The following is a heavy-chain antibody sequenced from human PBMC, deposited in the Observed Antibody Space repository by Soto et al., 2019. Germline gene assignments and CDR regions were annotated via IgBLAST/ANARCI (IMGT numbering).Heavy chain of an antibody. D-gene: IGHD3-10*01. CDR1: GGSISSSSYY. J-gene: IGHJ4*02. V-gene: IGHV4-39*01. CDR3: ARYHVLWFGELTYFDY. Sequence: SETLSLTCTVSGGSISSSSYYWGWIRQPPGKGLEWIGSIYYSGSTYYNPSLKSRVTISVDTSKNQFSLKLSSVTAADTAVYYCARYHVLWFGELTYFDYWGQGTLVTVSS. CDR2: IYYSGST.